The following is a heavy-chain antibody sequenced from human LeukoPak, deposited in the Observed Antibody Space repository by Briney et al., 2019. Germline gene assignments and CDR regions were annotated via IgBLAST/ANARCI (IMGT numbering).Heavy chain of an antibody. J-gene: IGHJ4*02. D-gene: IGHD2-2*02. V-gene: IGHV4-30-4*01. CDR1: GGSISSGDSY. CDR2: IYYSGST. Sequence: PSQTLCLTCTVSGGSISSGDSYWSWIRQPPGKGLEWIGYIYYSGSTYYNPSLKIRVVISIDRSKNQFSLNLSSVTAADTAVYYCARGPPTPYCSSTSCYSDYWGQGTLVTVSS. CDR3: ARGPPTPYCSSTSCYSDY.